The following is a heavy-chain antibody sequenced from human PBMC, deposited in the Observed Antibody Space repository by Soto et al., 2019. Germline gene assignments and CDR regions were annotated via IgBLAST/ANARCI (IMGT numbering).Heavy chain of an antibody. CDR1: GYTFTSYG. V-gene: IGHV1-46*01. Sequence: ASVKVSCKASGYTFTSYGISWVRQAPGQGLEWMGIINPSGGSTSYAQKFQGRVTMTRDTSTSTVYMELSSLRSEDTAVYYCARALNDILTGYFVFPPDAFDIWGQGTMVTVSS. CDR3: ARALNDILTGYFVFPPDAFDI. CDR2: INPSGGST. D-gene: IGHD3-9*01. J-gene: IGHJ3*02.